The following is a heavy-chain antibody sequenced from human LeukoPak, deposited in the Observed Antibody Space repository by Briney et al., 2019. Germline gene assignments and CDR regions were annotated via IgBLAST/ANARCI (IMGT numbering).Heavy chain of an antibody. Sequence: SETLSLTCTVSGGSISSGGYYWSWIRQHPGKGLEWIGYIYYSGSTYHNPSLKSRVTISVDTSKNQFSLKLSSVTAADTAVYYCARALDTYYYDSTRYFDYWGQGTLVTVSS. D-gene: IGHD3-22*01. CDR2: IYYSGST. CDR1: GGSISSGGYY. J-gene: IGHJ4*02. CDR3: ARALDTYYYDSTRYFDY. V-gene: IGHV4-31*03.